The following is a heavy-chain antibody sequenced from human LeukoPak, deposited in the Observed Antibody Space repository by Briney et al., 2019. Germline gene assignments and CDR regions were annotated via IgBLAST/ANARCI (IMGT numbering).Heavy chain of an antibody. Sequence: GGSLRLSCAASGFTINDYYMTWIRQAPGKGLEWVANIKQDGSEKYYVDSVKGRFTISRDNAKNSLYLQVNSLRAEDTAVYYCARRRGYDYVWGSYRFDYWGQGTLVTVSS. CDR2: IKQDGSEK. V-gene: IGHV3-7*01. J-gene: IGHJ4*02. CDR3: ARRRGYDYVWGSYRFDY. CDR1: GFTINDYY. D-gene: IGHD3-16*02.